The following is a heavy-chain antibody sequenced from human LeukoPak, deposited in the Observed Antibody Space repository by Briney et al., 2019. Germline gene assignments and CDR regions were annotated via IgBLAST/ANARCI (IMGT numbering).Heavy chain of an antibody. CDR3: ARDKSGGSRLDS. V-gene: IGHV4-61*03. CDR2: IYYSGSA. D-gene: IGHD3-16*01. Sequence: SETLSLTCTVSGGSISGSSYYWSWIRQPPGKGLEWIGYIYYSGSANYNPSLKSRVIISVDTSENHFSLKLSSVTAADAAVHYCARDKSGGSRLDSWGQGTLVTVSS. CDR1: GGSISGSSYY. J-gene: IGHJ4*02.